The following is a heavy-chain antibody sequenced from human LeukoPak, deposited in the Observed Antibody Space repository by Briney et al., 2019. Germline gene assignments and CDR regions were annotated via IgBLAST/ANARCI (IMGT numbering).Heavy chain of an antibody. V-gene: IGHV4-31*03. J-gene: IGHJ4*02. D-gene: IGHD3-22*01. CDR2: IYYSGST. CDR3: ARLYYYDSSVTFDY. Sequence: PSETLSLTCTVSGGSISSGGYYWSWIRQHPGKGLEWIGYIYYSGSTYYNPSLKSRVTISVDTSKNQFSLKLSSVTAADTAVYYCARLYYYDSSVTFDYWGQGTLVTVSS. CDR1: GGSISSGGYY.